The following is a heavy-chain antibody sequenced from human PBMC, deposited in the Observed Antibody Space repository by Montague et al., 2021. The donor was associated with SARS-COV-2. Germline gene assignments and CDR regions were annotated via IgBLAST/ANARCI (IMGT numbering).Heavy chain of an antibody. CDR2: TSDGGSRK. CDR1: GFTFSNSA. J-gene: IGHJ6*02. CDR3: AKDGGYHGVGYCMDV. D-gene: IGHD2-8*01. Sequence: SLRLSCAASGFTFSNSAMYWGRPAPGKGLEWVPVTSDGGSRKYYADSVKGRFTISRDNSKNLLYLQMNSLRAEDTALYYCAKDGGYHGVGYCMDVWGQGTTVTVSS. V-gene: IGHV3-23*01.